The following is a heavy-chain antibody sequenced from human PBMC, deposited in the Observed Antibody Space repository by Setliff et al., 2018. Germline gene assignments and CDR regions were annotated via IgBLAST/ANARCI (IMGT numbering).Heavy chain of an antibody. CDR3: ARVAQVAGTSSGWSYFFYYMDV. J-gene: IGHJ6*03. D-gene: IGHD6-19*01. Sequence: LRLSCAASGFTLSNYWMHWVRRAPGKGLVWVSRSNSDGSSTTYADSVKGRFTIPRDNAKNTLFLQMNSLRAEDTAVYYCARVAQVAGTSSGWSYFFYYMDVWGKGTTVTVSS. V-gene: IGHV3-74*01. CDR2: SNSDGSST. CDR1: GFTLSNYW.